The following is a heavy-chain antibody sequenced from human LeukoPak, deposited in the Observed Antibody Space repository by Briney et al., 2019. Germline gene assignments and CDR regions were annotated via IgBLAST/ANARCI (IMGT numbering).Heavy chain of an antibody. V-gene: IGHV3-30-3*01. Sequence: GGSLRLSCAASGFTFSSYAMHWVRQAPGKGLEWVAVISYDGSNKYYADSVKGRFTISRDNSKNTLYLQMNSLRAEDTAVYYCARERARIITMIVVVTGMDVWGQGTTVTVSS. D-gene: IGHD3-22*01. CDR1: GFTFSSYA. CDR3: ARERARIITMIVVVTGMDV. J-gene: IGHJ6*02. CDR2: ISYDGSNK.